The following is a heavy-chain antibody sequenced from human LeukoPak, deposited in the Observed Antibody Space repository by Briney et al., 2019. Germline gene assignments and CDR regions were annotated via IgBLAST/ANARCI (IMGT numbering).Heavy chain of an antibody. CDR3: ARSPVGYFDY. CDR2: IDWGDDK. J-gene: IGHJ4*02. V-gene: IGHV2-70*04. D-gene: IGHD6-13*01. CDR1: GFSLSTSGMR. Sequence: SGPTLVNPTETLTLTCTFSGFSLSTSGMRVSWIRQPPGKALEWLARIDWGDDKFYSTSLKTRLTISKDTSKNQVVLTVTNIDPVDTATYYCARSPVGYFDYWGQGTLVTVSS.